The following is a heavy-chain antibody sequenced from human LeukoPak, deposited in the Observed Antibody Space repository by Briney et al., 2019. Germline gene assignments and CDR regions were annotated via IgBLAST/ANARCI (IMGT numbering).Heavy chain of an antibody. D-gene: IGHD3-22*01. CDR3: ARVTYYYDSSGYGAFDI. V-gene: IGHV4-34*01. J-gene: IGHJ3*02. CDR2: INHSGST. CDR1: GGSFSGYY. Sequence: SETLSLTCAVYGGSFSGYYWSWIRQPPGKGLEWTGEINHSGSTNYNPSLKSRVTISVDTSKNQFSLKLSSVTAADTAVYYCARVTYYYDSSGYGAFDIWGQGTMVTVSS.